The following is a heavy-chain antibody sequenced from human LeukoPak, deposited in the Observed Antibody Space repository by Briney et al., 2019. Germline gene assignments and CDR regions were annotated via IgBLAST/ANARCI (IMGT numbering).Heavy chain of an antibody. V-gene: IGHV1-69*13. CDR2: IIPIFGTA. D-gene: IGHD3-22*01. CDR3: ARGYYDRSGYYGLDY. Sequence: SVKVSCKASGGTFSSYAISWVRQAPGQGLEWMGGIIPIFGTANYAQKFQGRVTITADESTSTAYMELSSLRSEDTAVYYCARGYYDRSGYYGLDYWGQGTLVTVSS. CDR1: GGTFSSYA. J-gene: IGHJ4*02.